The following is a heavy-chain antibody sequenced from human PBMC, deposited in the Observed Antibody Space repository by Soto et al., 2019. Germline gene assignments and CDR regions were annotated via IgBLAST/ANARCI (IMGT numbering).Heavy chain of an antibody. Sequence: ASVKVSCKASGYTFTSYYMHWVRQAPGQGLEWMGIINPSGGSTSYAQKFQGRVTMTRDTSTSTAYMELSSLRSEDTAVYYCARPSGYSSSWYLVYGMDVWGQGTTVTVSS. CDR3: ARPSGYSSSWYLVYGMDV. CDR2: INPSGGST. V-gene: IGHV1-46*01. J-gene: IGHJ6*02. CDR1: GYTFTSYY. D-gene: IGHD6-13*01.